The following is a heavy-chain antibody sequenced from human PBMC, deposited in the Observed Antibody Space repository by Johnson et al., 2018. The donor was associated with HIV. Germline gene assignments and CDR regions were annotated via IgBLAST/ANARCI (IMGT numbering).Heavy chain of an antibody. CDR2: ISYDGSNK. Sequence: QMQLVESGGGVVQPGRSLRLSCAASRFTFSSYGMHWVSQAPGKGLKWVAVISYDGSNKYYADSVKGRFTISRDNSKNTLYLQMNSLRAEDTAVYYCARWGYSSSPLDAFDIWGQGTMVTVSS. CDR1: RFTFSSYG. D-gene: IGHD6-6*01. CDR3: ARWGYSSSPLDAFDI. J-gene: IGHJ3*02. V-gene: IGHV3-30*19.